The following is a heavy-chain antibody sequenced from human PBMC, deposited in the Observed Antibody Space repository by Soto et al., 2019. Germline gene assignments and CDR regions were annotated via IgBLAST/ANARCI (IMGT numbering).Heavy chain of an antibody. J-gene: IGHJ4*01. CDR3: ATATNTIPFDY. Sequence: QVQLEQSGPEVKKPGPSVKVSCKASGFTFADSAVQWVRQARGQRLEWIGRIVVDSGNTKYAQKFTVRVTISWDMSTTTALMELRSLRFEEAAVYYCATATNTIPFDYWGHGSLVTCSS. V-gene: IGHV1-58*01. CDR1: GFTFADSA. CDR2: IVVDSGNT. D-gene: IGHD2-8*01.